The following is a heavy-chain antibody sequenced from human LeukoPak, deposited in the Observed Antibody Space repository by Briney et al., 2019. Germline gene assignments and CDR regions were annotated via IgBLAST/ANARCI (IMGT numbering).Heavy chain of an antibody. CDR2: IKRKTDDGTT. CDR3: TTQSGAWNFDY. V-gene: IGHV3-15*07. J-gene: IGHJ4*02. D-gene: IGHD1-1*01. CDR1: GFSFSDTW. Sequence: PGGSLRLSCAASGFSFSDTWMNWVRQAPGKGLEWVGLIKRKTDDGTTDYAAPENGRFTISRDDSKNTLYLQMNSLKTEDTAVYYCTTQSGAWNFDYWGQGTLVTVSS.